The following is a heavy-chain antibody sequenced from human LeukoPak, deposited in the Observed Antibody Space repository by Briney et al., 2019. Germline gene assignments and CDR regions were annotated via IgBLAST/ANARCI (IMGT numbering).Heavy chain of an antibody. CDR2: IYYSGST. V-gene: IGHV4-39*07. CDR1: GGSISSSSYY. CDR3: ARVLHDYGGPRGAFDI. Sequence: SETLSLTCTVSGGSISSSSYYWGWIRQPPGKGLEWIGSIYYSGSTYYNPSLKSRVTISVDTSKNQFSLKLSSVTAADTAVYYCARVLHDYGGPRGAFDIWGQGTMVTVSS. D-gene: IGHD4-23*01. J-gene: IGHJ3*02.